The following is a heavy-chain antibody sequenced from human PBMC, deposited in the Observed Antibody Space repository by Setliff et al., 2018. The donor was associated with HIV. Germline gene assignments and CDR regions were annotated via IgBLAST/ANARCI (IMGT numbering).Heavy chain of an antibody. J-gene: IGHJ4*02. Sequence: SETLSLTCTVYGGSFSGYYWSWIRQPPGKGLEWIGEINHSGSTNYNPSLKSRVTISVDTSKNQFSLKLSSVTAADTAVYYCARTHSFQPYYFDYWGQGTLVTVSS. CDR1: GGSFSGYY. CDR2: INHSGST. D-gene: IGHD5-18*01. CDR3: ARTHSFQPYYFDY. V-gene: IGHV4-34*01.